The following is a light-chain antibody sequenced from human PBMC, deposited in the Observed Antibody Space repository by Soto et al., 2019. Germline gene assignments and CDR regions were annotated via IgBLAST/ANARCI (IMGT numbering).Light chain of an antibody. CDR3: SSFASSNTWV. CDR2: EVT. Sequence: QSALTQPPSASGSPGQSVTISCTGTSSDVGAYTYVSWYQQHAGKAPKLVIYEVTKRPSGVPDRFAGSKSANTASLTVSGLQAEDEADYYCSSFASSNTWVFGGGTQVTVL. J-gene: IGLJ3*02. CDR1: SSDVGAYTY. V-gene: IGLV2-8*01.